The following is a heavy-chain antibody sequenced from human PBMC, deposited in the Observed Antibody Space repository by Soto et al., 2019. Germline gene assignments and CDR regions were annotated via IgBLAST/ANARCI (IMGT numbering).Heavy chain of an antibody. V-gene: IGHV4-30-4*01. Sequence: SETLSLTCSVSGDSMNNGDYFWTWIRQTPGKGLQWIGYISYSGSTFYNPSLKTRLAMSVDTSKNQFSVRLRSVTAADTAVYYCARDRAHFYESSGRLDLWGQGMLVTVSS. CDR1: GDSMNNGDYF. CDR2: ISYSGST. CDR3: ARDRAHFYESSGRLDL. J-gene: IGHJ4*02. D-gene: IGHD3-22*01.